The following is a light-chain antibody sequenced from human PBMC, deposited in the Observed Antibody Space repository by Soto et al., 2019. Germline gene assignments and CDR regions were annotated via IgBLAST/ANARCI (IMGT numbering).Light chain of an antibody. CDR3: QQYNNWVT. Sequence: ETVMTQSPATLSVSPGERATLSCRASQSVSSALAWYQQKPGQAPRLLIYGASTRATGIPARFSGSASGTEFTLTISSLQSEDFAVYYCQQYNNWVTFGQGTRLEIK. CDR1: QSVSSA. CDR2: GAS. V-gene: IGKV3-15*01. J-gene: IGKJ5*01.